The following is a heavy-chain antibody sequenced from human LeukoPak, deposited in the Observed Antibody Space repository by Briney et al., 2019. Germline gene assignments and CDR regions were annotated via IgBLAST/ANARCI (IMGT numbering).Heavy chain of an antibody. D-gene: IGHD5-12*01. J-gene: IGHJ6*02. Sequence: SVKVSCKASGYTFTSYDINWVRQATGQGLEWMGRIIPILGIANYAQKFQGRVTITADKSTSTAYMELSSLRSEDTAVYYCARSGHRKNYYYYYGMDVWGQGTTVTVSS. CDR1: GYTFTSYD. V-gene: IGHV1-69*04. CDR3: ARSGHRKNYYYYYGMDV. CDR2: IIPILGIA.